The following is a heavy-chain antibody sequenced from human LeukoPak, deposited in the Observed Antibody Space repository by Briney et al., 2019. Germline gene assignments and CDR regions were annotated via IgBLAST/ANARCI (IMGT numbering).Heavy chain of an antibody. J-gene: IGHJ4*02. CDR1: GGSISSSNW. V-gene: IGHV4-4*02. D-gene: IGHD3-22*01. Sequence: PSETLSLTCAVSGGSISSSNWWSWVRQPPGKGLEWIGEIYHSGSTNYNPSLKSRVTISVDKSKNQFSLKLSSVTAADTAVYYCARGKHGYSDSSGYRYFDCWGQGTLVTVSS. CDR2: IYHSGST. CDR3: ARGKHGYSDSSGYRYFDC.